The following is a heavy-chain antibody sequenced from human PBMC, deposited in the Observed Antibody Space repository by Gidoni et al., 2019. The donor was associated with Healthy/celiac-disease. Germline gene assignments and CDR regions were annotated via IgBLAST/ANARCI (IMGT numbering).Heavy chain of an antibody. CDR2: ISWNSGSI. Sequence: EVQLVESGGGLVQPGRSLRLSCAASGFTFDDYAMHWVRQAPGKGLEWVSGISWNSGSIGYADSVKGRFTISRDNAKNSLYLQMNSLRAEDTALYYCAKSGEQWLRRGDAFDIWGQGTMVTVSS. CDR3: AKSGEQWLRRGDAFDI. V-gene: IGHV3-9*01. D-gene: IGHD6-19*01. CDR1: GFTFDDYA. J-gene: IGHJ3*02.